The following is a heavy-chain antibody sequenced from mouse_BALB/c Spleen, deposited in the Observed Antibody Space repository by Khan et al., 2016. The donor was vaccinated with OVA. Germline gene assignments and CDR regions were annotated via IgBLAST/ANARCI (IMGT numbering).Heavy chain of an antibody. J-gene: IGHJ4*01. CDR1: GFSLPNNG. D-gene: IGHD2-10*01. Sequence: QVQLKESGPGLVAPSQSLSITCTFSGFSLPNNGVHWVPQPPGKGLEWLLVIWSVGSTTYNSALKSRLTISKDNSKSQVFLKMNSLQTDDTAMYFCARQPYYHYNIMDYWGQGTSVTVSS. CDR2: IWSVGST. V-gene: IGHV2-6-1*01. CDR3: ARQPYYHYNIMDY.